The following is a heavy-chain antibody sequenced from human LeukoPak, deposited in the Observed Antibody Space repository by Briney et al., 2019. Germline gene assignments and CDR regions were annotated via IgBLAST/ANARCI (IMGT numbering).Heavy chain of an antibody. J-gene: IGHJ4*02. CDR1: GFTFSSYG. Sequence: GGSLRLSCAASGFTFSSYGMHWVRQAPGKGLEWVAVIWYDGSNKYYADSVKGRFTISRDNSKNTLYLQMNSLRAEDTAVYYYARGLDYYDSSGYYYYWGQGTLVTVSS. D-gene: IGHD3-22*01. CDR2: IWYDGSNK. CDR3: ARGLDYYDSSGYYYY. V-gene: IGHV3-33*01.